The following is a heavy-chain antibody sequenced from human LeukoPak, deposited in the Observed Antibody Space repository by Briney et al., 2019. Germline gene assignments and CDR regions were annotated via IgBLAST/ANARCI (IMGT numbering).Heavy chain of an antibody. V-gene: IGHV1-2*06. CDR1: GYTFTGYY. J-gene: IGHJ4*02. D-gene: IGHD3-3*02. CDR2: INPNSGGT. Sequence: GASVKVSCKASGYTFTGYYMHWVRQAPGQGLEWMGRINPNSGGTNYAQKFQGRVTMTRDTSISTAYMELSRLRSDDTAVYYCARSRHFWFSFDYWGQGTLVTVSS. CDR3: ARSRHFWFSFDY.